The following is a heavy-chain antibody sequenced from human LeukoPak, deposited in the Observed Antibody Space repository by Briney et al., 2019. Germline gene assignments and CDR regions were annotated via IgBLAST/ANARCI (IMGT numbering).Heavy chain of an antibody. CDR1: GYSFTSYW. V-gene: IGHV5-51*01. CDR2: IYPGDSDT. Sequence: GESLKISCKGSGYSFTSYWIGWVRQMPGKGLEWMGIIYPGDSDTRYSPAFQGQVTISVDKSISTAYLQWSSLKASDTAMYYCARRYHFTYDSSGYYYTGAFDIWGQGTMVTVSS. CDR3: ARRYHFTYDSSGYYYTGAFDI. D-gene: IGHD3-22*01. J-gene: IGHJ3*02.